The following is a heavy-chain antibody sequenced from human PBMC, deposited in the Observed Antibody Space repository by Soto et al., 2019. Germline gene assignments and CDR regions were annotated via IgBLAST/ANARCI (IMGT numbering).Heavy chain of an antibody. CDR3: ARDFGYYYGSGSYRNWFDP. CDR2: IKQDGSEK. J-gene: IGHJ5*02. D-gene: IGHD3-10*01. Sequence: VALRLSCAASGFTFSSYWMSWVRQAPGKGLEWVANIKQDGSEKYYVDSVKGRFTISRDNAKNSLYLQMNSLRAEDTAVYYCARDFGYYYGSGSYRNWFDPWGQGTLVTVSS. CDR1: GFTFSSYW. V-gene: IGHV3-7*03.